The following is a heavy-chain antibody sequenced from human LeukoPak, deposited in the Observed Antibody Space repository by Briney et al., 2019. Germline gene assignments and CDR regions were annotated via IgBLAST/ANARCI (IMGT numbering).Heavy chain of an antibody. J-gene: IGHJ6*02. CDR1: GFTFSNAL. CDR3: TTWERLLYYYGMDV. D-gene: IGHD1-26*01. CDR2: NKSKTDGRTT. Sequence: RGGSLRPSCAASGFTFSNALMSWVRQAPGKGLEWVGCNKSKTDGRTTHYAAPVKGRFTISRDDSKNTLYLQMNSLKTEDTAVYYCTTWERLLYYYGMDVWGQGTTVTVSS. V-gene: IGHV3-15*01.